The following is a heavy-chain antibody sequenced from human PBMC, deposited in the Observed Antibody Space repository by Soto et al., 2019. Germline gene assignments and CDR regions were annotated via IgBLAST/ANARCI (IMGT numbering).Heavy chain of an antibody. CDR3: ARGHTVTTSDFDY. J-gene: IGHJ4*02. CDR2: IYHSGST. CDR1: GGSISSGGYS. Sequence: SETLSLTCAVSGGSISSGGYSWSWIRQPPVKGLEWIGYIYHSGSTYYNPSLKSRVTISVDRSKNQFSLKLSSVTAADTAVYYCARGHTVTTSDFDYWGQGTLVNVSS. D-gene: IGHD4-17*01. V-gene: IGHV4-30-2*01.